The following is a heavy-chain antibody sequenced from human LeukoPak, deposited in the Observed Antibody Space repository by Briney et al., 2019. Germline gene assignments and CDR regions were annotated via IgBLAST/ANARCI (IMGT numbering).Heavy chain of an antibody. CDR1: GFTFSSYG. Sequence: PGGSLRLSCAASGFTFSSYGMHWVRQAAGKGLEWVAIISYDGSNKYYADSVKGRFTISRDNSKNRLYLQMNSLRGEDTAVYYCAKDDGSGYFDYWGQGTLVTVSS. CDR3: AKDDGSGYFDY. J-gene: IGHJ4*02. V-gene: IGHV3-30*18. D-gene: IGHD3-22*01. CDR2: ISYDGSNK.